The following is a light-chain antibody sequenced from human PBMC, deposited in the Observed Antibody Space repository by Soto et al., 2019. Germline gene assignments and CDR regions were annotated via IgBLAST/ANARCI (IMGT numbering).Light chain of an antibody. CDR2: AAS. V-gene: IGKV1-9*01. J-gene: IGKJ5*01. CDR1: QGISSY. CDR3: QHLSSYPPIT. Sequence: DIQLTQSPSFLSASVGDRVTITCRARQGISSYLAWYQQKPGKAPKLLIYAASTLQSGVPSRFSGSGSGTEFTLTISSLQPEDSATYYCQHLSSYPPITFGQGTRLEIK.